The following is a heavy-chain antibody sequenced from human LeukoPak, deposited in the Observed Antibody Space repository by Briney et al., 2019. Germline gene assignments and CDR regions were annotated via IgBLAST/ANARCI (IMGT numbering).Heavy chain of an antibody. Sequence: SETLSLTCTVSGGSISSSSSYLGWLRHPPGMGLESIGSIYYSGSTYYNPSLKSRVTISVDTSKNQFSPKVSSVAAADTAVYYCARYESSAYGIDVWGRGTLVTVSS. J-gene: IGHJ2*01. V-gene: IGHV4-39*01. D-gene: IGHD3-22*01. CDR3: ARYESSAYGIDV. CDR1: GGSISSSSSY. CDR2: IYYSGST.